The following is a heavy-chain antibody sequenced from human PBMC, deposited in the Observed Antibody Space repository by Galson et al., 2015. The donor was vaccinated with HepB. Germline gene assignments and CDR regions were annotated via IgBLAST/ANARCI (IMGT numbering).Heavy chain of an antibody. CDR1: GYTFATYW. Sequence: QSGAEVKKPGESLQISCEGSGYTFATYWIGWVRQMPGKGLEWLGIIYPGDSDSKYTPSFQGQVTISAAKSISTAYLQWNGLKASDTAIYYCARQVARYSGPSSPFDFWGQGTLVTVSS. J-gene: IGHJ4*02. D-gene: IGHD1-26*01. V-gene: IGHV5-51*01. CDR3: ARQVARYSGPSSPFDF. CDR2: IYPGDSDS.